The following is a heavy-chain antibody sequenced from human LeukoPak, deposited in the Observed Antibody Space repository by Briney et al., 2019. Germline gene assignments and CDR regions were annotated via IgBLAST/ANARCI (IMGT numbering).Heavy chain of an antibody. Sequence: PSETLSLTCTVSGGSISSYYWSWIRQPPGKGLEWIGYIHYSGSTNYNPSLKSRVTISVDTSKNQFSLKLSSVTAADTAVYYCARADCSGGSCYEYYYYYMDVWGKGTTVTISS. D-gene: IGHD2-15*01. J-gene: IGHJ6*03. V-gene: IGHV4-59*01. CDR3: ARADCSGGSCYEYYYYYMDV. CDR1: GGSISSYY. CDR2: IHYSGST.